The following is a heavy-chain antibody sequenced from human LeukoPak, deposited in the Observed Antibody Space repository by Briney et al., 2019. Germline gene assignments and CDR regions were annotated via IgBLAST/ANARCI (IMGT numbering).Heavy chain of an antibody. J-gene: IGHJ5*02. CDR3: ARDTSDFGSGYFEP. Sequence: PSETLSLTCTVSGGSISSGSYYWSWIRQPAGKGLECIGRIYTSGSTNYNPSLKSRVPISVGTSKNQFSLNLSSVTAADTAVYYCARDTSDFGSGYFEPWGQGALVTVSS. CDR2: IYTSGST. V-gene: IGHV4-61*02. D-gene: IGHD3-3*01. CDR1: GGSISSGSYY.